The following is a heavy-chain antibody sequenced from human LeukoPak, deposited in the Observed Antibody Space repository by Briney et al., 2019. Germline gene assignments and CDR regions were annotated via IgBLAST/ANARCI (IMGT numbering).Heavy chain of an antibody. CDR1: GFTFSSYA. J-gene: IGHJ4*02. Sequence: GRSLRLSCAASGFTFSSYAMHWVRQAPGRGLEWVAVISYDGSNKYYADSVKGRFTISRDNSKNTLYLQMNSLRAEDTAVYFCARDIGGYSYGYSYDYWGQGTLVTVSS. CDR3: ARDIGGYSYGYSYDY. V-gene: IGHV3-30-3*01. CDR2: ISYDGSNK. D-gene: IGHD5-18*01.